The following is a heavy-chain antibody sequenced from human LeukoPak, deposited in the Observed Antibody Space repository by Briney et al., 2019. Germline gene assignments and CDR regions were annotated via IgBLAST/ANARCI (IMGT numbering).Heavy chain of an antibody. D-gene: IGHD4-23*01. Sequence: ASVKVSCKASGYTFTSYYMHWVRQAPGQGLEWMGIINPSGGSTSYAQKFQGRVTMTRDTSTSTVCMELSSLRSEDTAVYYCASGTVEFHAFDIWGQGTMVTVSS. CDR3: ASGTVEFHAFDI. CDR1: GYTFTSYY. V-gene: IGHV1-46*01. CDR2: INPSGGST. J-gene: IGHJ3*02.